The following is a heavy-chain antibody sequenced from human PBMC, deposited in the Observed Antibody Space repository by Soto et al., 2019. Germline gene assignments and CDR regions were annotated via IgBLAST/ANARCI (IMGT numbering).Heavy chain of an antibody. V-gene: IGHV4-4*02. CDR2: IHHSGRT. Sequence: SETLSLTCGVAGDSISSNNWWNWVRQPPGKGLEWIGEIHHSGRTNFNPSLKSRVTISVDKSKNQFSLKLNSVTAADTAVYYCARVRQYCSSSSCYLDPWGQGTLVTVSS. CDR3: ARVRQYCSSSSCYLDP. CDR1: GDSISSNNW. D-gene: IGHD2-2*01. J-gene: IGHJ5*02.